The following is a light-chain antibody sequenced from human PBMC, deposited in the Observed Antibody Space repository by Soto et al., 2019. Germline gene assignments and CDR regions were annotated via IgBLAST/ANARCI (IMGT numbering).Light chain of an antibody. Sequence: EIVMTQSPATLSVSPGERATLSCRASQSINSNLAWYQQKPGQAPRLLIFDASTRATGIPARFSGSGSGTEFTLTISSLQSEDFAVYHCQQYNDWPSYTFGQGTKLEIK. CDR1: QSINSN. J-gene: IGKJ2*01. CDR2: DAS. CDR3: QQYNDWPSYT. V-gene: IGKV3-15*01.